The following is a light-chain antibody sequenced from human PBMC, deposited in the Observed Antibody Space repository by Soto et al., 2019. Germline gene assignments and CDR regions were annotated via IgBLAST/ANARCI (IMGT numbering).Light chain of an antibody. CDR2: DAS. Sequence: IRMTKSPATLSASLGDRVTITCRASQSINNRLAWYQQMPGKAPNPLIYDASSLESGVPSRFRGSGSETEFTLTISGLQPDDFATYYCQQFIDGWPFGQGTKVAIK. CDR1: QSINNR. J-gene: IGKJ1*01. CDR3: QQFIDGWP. V-gene: IGKV1-5*01.